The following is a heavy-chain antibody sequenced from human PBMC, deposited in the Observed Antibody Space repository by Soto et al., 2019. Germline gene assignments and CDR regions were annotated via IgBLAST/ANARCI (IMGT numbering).Heavy chain of an antibody. Sequence: QVQLQESGPGLVKPSGTLSLTCAVSGGSISSSNWWSWVRQPPGKGLEWIGEIYHSGSTNYNPSLKSRGTISVDKSKNPFSLKLSSVTAADTAVYYCARVAWLISSWYYHDAFDIWGQGTMVTVSS. D-gene: IGHD6-13*01. V-gene: IGHV4-4*02. J-gene: IGHJ3*02. CDR2: IYHSGST. CDR3: ARVAWLISSWYYHDAFDI. CDR1: GGSISSSNW.